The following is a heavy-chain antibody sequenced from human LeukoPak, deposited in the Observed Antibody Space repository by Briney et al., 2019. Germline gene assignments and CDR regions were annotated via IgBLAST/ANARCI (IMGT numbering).Heavy chain of an antibody. CDR2: IYYSGST. D-gene: IGHD3-3*01. CDR1: GGSISSYY. J-gene: IGHJ4*02. V-gene: IGHV4-59*01. CDR3: ARGETRFLEWSFGY. Sequence: SETLSLTCTVSGGSISSYYWSWIRQPPGKGLEWIGYIYYSGSTNYNPSLKSRVTISVDTSKNQFSLKLSSVTAADTAVYYCARGETRFLEWSFGYWGQGTLVTVSS.